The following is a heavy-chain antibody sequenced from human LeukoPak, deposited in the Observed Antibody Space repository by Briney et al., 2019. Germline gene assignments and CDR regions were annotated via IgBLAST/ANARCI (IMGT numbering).Heavy chain of an antibody. J-gene: IGHJ4*02. CDR3: ARDALHTARFDY. V-gene: IGHV3-48*02. CDR2: DSASSDI. D-gene: IGHD5-18*01. CDR1: GFTFSSYT. Sequence: PGGSLRLSCAASGFTFSSYTMNWVRQASGKGLQWVSTDSASSDIHYSDSVKGRFTISRDNARNSLYLQMNSLRDEDTAVYYCARDALHTARFDYWGQGTLVTVSS.